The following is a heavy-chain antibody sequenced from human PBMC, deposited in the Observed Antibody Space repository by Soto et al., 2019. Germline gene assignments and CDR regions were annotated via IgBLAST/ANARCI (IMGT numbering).Heavy chain of an antibody. CDR3: AKDRPSPRLVMRQYYYYYGMDV. V-gene: IGHV3-30*18. J-gene: IGHJ6*02. CDR1: GFTFSSYG. D-gene: IGHD3-9*01. Sequence: GGSLRLSCAASGFTFSSYGMHWVRQAPGKRLEWVAVISYDGSNKYYADSVKGRFTISRDNSKNTLYLQMNSLRAEDTAVYYCAKDRPSPRLVMRQYYYYYGMDVWGQGTTVTVSS. CDR2: ISYDGSNK.